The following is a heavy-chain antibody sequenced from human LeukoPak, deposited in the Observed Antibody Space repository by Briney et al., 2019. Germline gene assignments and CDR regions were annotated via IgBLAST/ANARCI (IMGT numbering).Heavy chain of an antibody. CDR3: ARTYYDYGDYVGAFDI. V-gene: IGHV3-21*01. CDR1: GFTFSSHA. D-gene: IGHD4-17*01. Sequence: GGSLRLSCTASGFTFSSHAMSWVRQTPGKGLEWVSSISSSSSYIYYADSVKGRFTISRDNAKNSLYLQMNSLRAEDTAVYYCARTYYDYGDYVGAFDIWGQGTMVTVSS. CDR2: ISSSSSYI. J-gene: IGHJ3*02.